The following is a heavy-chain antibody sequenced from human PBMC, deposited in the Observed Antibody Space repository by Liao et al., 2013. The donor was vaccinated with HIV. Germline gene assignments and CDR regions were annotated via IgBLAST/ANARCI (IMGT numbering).Heavy chain of an antibody. Sequence: VHLEQWGAGLLKPSETLSLTCAVYGGSFSGYNWTWIRQSPGRGLEWIGEINHSGRTNYNPSLKSRVTMSVDTSKNQVSLKLSSVTAADTAVYYCARGQGVRGIDYYYGGDYYYMDVWGKGTTVTVS. V-gene: IGHV4-34*01. CDR2: INHSGRT. J-gene: IGHJ6*03. CDR3: ARGQGVRGIDYYYGGDYYYMDV. D-gene: IGHD1-26*01. CDR1: GGSFSGYN.